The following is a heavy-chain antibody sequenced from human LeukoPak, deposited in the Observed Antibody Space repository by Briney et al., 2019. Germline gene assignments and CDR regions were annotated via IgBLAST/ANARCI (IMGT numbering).Heavy chain of an antibody. D-gene: IGHD2-8*01. CDR3: ARAEGWSLYDY. V-gene: IGHV3-74*01. J-gene: IGHJ4*02. Sequence: PGGSLRLSCAASGFTFSSYWMHWVRQAPGKGRVGVSRSNGDGRTTSYADSVKGRFTISRDNAKNTLYLQMNSLRAEDTAVYYCARAEGWSLYDYWGQGTLVTVSS. CDR1: GFTFSSYW. CDR2: SNGDGRTT.